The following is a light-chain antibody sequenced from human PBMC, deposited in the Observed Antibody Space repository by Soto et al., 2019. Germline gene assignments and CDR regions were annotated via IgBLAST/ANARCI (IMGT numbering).Light chain of an antibody. CDR1: HSVSSSY. V-gene: IGKV3-20*01. CDR2: GAS. J-gene: IGKJ3*01. CDR3: QQYGTSPFT. Sequence: EIVLTQSPGTLSLSPGERATLSCGASHSVSSSYLAWYQQKPGQAPRLPIHGASSRATGVPDRFSGSGSGTDFTLTISRLEPEDFAVYYCQQYGTSPFTFGPGTKVDIK.